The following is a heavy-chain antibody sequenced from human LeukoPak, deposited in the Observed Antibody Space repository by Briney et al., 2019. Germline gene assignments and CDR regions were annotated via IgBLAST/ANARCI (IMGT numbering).Heavy chain of an antibody. Sequence: GGSLRLSCAASGFTFNNYGMHWVRQAPGKGLEWVTLISYDGSDKYYADSVKGRFTISRDNSKNTLYLQMNSLRADDTAVYYCAREMATIWDYWGQGTLVTVSS. CDR1: GFTFNNYG. CDR3: AREMATIWDY. D-gene: IGHD5-24*01. J-gene: IGHJ4*02. CDR2: ISYDGSDK. V-gene: IGHV3-30*19.